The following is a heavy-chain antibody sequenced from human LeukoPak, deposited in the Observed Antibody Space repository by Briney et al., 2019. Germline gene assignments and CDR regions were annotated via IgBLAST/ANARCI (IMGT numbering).Heavy chain of an antibody. CDR2: INPNSGGA. CDR1: GYTFTGYY. Sequence: ASVKVSCKASGYTFTGYYMHWVRQAPGQGLEGMGWINPNSGGANYAQKFQGRVTMTRDTSISTAYMELSRLRSDDTAVYYCARDVCSSTSCQGGYYMDVWGKGTTVTVSS. CDR3: ARDVCSSTSCQGGYYMDV. J-gene: IGHJ6*03. D-gene: IGHD2-2*01. V-gene: IGHV1-2*02.